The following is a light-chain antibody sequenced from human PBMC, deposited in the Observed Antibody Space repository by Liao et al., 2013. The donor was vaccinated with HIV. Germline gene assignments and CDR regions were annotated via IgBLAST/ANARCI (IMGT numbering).Light chain of an antibody. V-gene: IGLV3-1*01. CDR1: KLGDKY. J-gene: IGLJ2*01. Sequence: SYEVTQPPSVSVSPGQTATITCSGDKLGDKYACWFQQKPGQSPVMVIYQDIKRPSGIPERFSGSNSGNTATLTISGTQPMDEADYYCLAWDSSTVVFGGGTKADRP. CDR3: LAWDSSTVV. CDR2: QDI.